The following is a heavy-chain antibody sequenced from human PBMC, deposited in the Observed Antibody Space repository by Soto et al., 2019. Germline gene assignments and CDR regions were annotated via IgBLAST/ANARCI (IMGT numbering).Heavy chain of an antibody. J-gene: IGHJ4*02. CDR1: GVTFNNST. CDR2: FTPILGVA. D-gene: IGHD2-8*02. Sequence: QVQLVQSGAEVKQPGSSVKVSCKASGVTFNNSTVNWVRQAPGQGLEWMGRFTPILGVANNAQKFQGRLTLSVEKSTSTAYMELSSLRSEDTVVYYCARPSTTATGGVEHWGQGTLVIVSS. CDR3: ARPSTTATGGVEH. V-gene: IGHV1-69*02.